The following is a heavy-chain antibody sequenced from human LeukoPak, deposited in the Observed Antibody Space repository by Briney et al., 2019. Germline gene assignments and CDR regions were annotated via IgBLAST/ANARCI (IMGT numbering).Heavy chain of an antibody. CDR3: ATGSGYYYDH. V-gene: IGHV3-33*01. Sequence: GGSLRLSCAAAGSNFRIYGMHWVRQAPGKGLEWVAVAYDDGSNQYYADSVKGRFTISKDISKNTLYVQMNSLRAEDTAVYYCATGSGYYYDHWGQGTLVTVSS. J-gene: IGHJ4*02. D-gene: IGHD3-22*01. CDR1: GSNFRIYG. CDR2: AYDDGSNQ.